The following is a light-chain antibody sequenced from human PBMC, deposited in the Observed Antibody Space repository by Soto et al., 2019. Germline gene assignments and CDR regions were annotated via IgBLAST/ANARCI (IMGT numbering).Light chain of an antibody. CDR2: GAS. J-gene: IGKJ1*01. Sequence: EIVLTPSPATLSLSPAARANLYGMASQSVSSYLAWYQQRRGQAPRLLIHGASSRATGIPDRFSGSGSGTDFTLTISRLEPEDFAVYYCQQYGSSPRTCGQGTKGDIK. CDR1: QSVSSY. V-gene: IGKV3-20*01. CDR3: QQYGSSPRT.